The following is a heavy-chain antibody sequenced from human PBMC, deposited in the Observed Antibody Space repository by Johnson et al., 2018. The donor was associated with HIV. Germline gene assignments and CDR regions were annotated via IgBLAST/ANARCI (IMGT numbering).Heavy chain of an antibody. D-gene: IGHD2-2*01. V-gene: IGHV3-13*01. CDR3: ARDSASDAFDI. Sequence: VQLVESGGGLIQPGGSLRLSCAASGFTVSSNYMTWVRQAPGKGLEWVSAIGTAGDTYYPGSVKGRFTISRENAKNSLYLQMNSLRAGDTAVYYCARDSASDAFDIWGQGTMVTVSS. CDR1: GFTVSSNY. CDR2: IGTAGDT. J-gene: IGHJ3*02.